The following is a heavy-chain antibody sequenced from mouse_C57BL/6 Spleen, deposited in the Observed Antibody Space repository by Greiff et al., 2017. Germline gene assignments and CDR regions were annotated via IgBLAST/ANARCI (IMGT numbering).Heavy chain of an antibody. Sequence: EVHLVESGGGLVKPGGSLKLSCAASGFTFSSYAMSWVRQTPEKRLEWVATISDGGSYTYYPDNVKGRFTISRDNAKNNLYLQMSHLKSEDTAMYYCARGNPYFDYWGQGTTLTVSS. J-gene: IGHJ2*01. CDR3: ARGNPYFDY. CDR1: GFTFSSYA. CDR2: ISDGGSYT. V-gene: IGHV5-4*01.